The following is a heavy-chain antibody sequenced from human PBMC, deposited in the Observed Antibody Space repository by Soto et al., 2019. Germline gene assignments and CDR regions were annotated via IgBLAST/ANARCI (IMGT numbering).Heavy chain of an antibody. CDR2: INHSGST. J-gene: IGHJ6*02. Sequence: PSETLSLTCAVYGGSFSGYYWSWIRQPPGKGLEWIGEINHSGSTNYNPSLKSRVTISVDTSKNQFSLKLSSVTAADTAVYYCASGGLVRGVILGYSGMDVCGQGTTVTVSS. V-gene: IGHV4-34*01. D-gene: IGHD3-10*02. CDR3: ASGGLVRGVILGYSGMDV. CDR1: GGSFSGYY.